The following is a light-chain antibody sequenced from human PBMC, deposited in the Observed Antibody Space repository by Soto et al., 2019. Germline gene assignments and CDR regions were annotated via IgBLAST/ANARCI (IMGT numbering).Light chain of an antibody. V-gene: IGKV3-20*01. Sequence: EIVLTQSPGTQSLSPGERGSLSCRASQKISSTVLAWYQQKPGQAPRLLIYGASSRTTGIPDRFSGSGSGTDFTLTISRLEAEDFAMYYCQQCGGSPTFGQGTKVDI. CDR1: QKISSTV. J-gene: IGKJ1*01. CDR2: GAS. CDR3: QQCGGSPT.